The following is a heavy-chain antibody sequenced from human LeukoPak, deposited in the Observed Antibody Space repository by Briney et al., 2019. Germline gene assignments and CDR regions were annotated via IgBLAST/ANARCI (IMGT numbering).Heavy chain of an antibody. D-gene: IGHD3-3*01. V-gene: IGHV3-21*01. CDR2: ISTSSSYI. J-gene: IGHJ6*03. CDR3: ARVPNKGFLEWNYYFYMDV. Sequence: GGSLRLSCAASGFTFSSYSMNWVRQAPGKGLEWVSFISTSSSYIYYADAVKGRFTISRDNAKNSLYLQMNSLRAEDTAVYYCARVPNKGFLEWNYYFYMDVWGKGTTVTVSS. CDR1: GFTFSSYS.